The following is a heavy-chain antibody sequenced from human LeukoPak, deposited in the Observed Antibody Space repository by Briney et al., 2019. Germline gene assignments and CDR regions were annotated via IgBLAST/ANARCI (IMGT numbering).Heavy chain of an antibody. CDR2: MNPNSGNT. Sequence: ASVKVSCKASGYTFTSYGISWVRQAPGQGLEWMGWMNPNSGNTGYAQKFQGRVTITRNTSISTAYMELSSLRSEDTAVYYCARDAPNYDILTGPLGYWGQGTLVTVSS. CDR3: ARDAPNYDILTGPLGY. D-gene: IGHD3-9*01. CDR1: GYTFTSYG. J-gene: IGHJ4*02. V-gene: IGHV1-8*03.